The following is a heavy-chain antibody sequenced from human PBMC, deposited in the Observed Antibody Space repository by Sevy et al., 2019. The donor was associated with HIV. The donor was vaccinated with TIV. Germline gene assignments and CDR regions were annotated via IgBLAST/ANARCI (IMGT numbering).Heavy chain of an antibody. CDR2: INPNSGGT. J-gene: IGHJ5*02. V-gene: IGHV1-2*02. CDR1: GYTFTGYY. D-gene: IGHD2-15*01. Sequence: ASVKVSCKASGYTFTGYYMHWVRQAPGQGLEWMGWINPNSGGTNYAQKFQGRVTMTRDTSISTAYMELSRLRSDDTAVYYCARDRKAETEWFVPWGQGTLVTVSS. CDR3: ARDRKAETEWFVP.